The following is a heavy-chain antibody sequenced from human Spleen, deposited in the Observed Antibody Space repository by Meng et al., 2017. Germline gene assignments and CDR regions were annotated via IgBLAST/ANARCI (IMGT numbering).Heavy chain of an antibody. Sequence: GESLKISCAASGFTFTTHYMHWVRQVPGKGLVWVSRISTDTTTATYADSVKGRFIISRDNAKNILYLHMNSLTDDDTAVYFCTNDRLTDWGQGTLVTVSS. CDR2: ISTDTTTA. CDR3: TNDRLTD. CDR1: GFTFTTHY. D-gene: IGHD1-1*01. J-gene: IGHJ1*01. V-gene: IGHV3-74*01.